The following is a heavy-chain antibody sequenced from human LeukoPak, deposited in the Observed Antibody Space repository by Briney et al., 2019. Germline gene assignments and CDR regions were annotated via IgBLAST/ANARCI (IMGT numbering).Heavy chain of an antibody. V-gene: IGHV1-69*06. CDR2: IIPIFGTA. J-gene: IGHJ3*02. Sequence: SVKVSCKASGGTFSSYAISWVRQAPGQGLEWMGGIIPIFGTANYAQKFQGRVTITADKSTSTAYMELSSLRSEDTAVYYCAEKVEGNYAFNMWSQGTMVTVSS. CDR1: GGTFSSYA. CDR3: AEKVEGNYAFNM.